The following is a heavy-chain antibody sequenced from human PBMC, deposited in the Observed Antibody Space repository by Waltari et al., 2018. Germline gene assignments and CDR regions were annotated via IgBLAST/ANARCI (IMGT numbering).Heavy chain of an antibody. J-gene: IGHJ6*02. CDR3: AKDLPAWVYCGGDCYRYYYGMDV. D-gene: IGHD2-21*01. CDR2: ISGSGGST. V-gene: IGHV3-23*01. CDR1: GFTFSSYA. Sequence: EVQLLESGGGLVQPGGSLRLSCAASGFTFSSYAMSWVRQAPGKGLEWVSAISGSGGSTYYAESVKGRFNISRDNSKNTLYLQMNSLRAEDTAVYYCAKDLPAWVYCGGDCYRYYYGMDVWGQGTTVTVSS.